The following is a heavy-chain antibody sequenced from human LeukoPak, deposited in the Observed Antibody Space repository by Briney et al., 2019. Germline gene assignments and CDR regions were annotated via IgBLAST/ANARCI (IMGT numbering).Heavy chain of an antibody. J-gene: IGHJ4*02. CDR2: VNLQGST. Sequence: SGTLSLTCGVSGGSITNTNYWTWVRQPPGKGLEWIGEVNLQGSTNYNPSLMGRVAISVDKSENHISLQLTSVTAADTAVYYCARRAGDQVDYWGQGTLVTVSS. V-gene: IGHV4-4*02. CDR1: GGSITNTNY. CDR3: ARRAGDQVDY. D-gene: IGHD7-27*01.